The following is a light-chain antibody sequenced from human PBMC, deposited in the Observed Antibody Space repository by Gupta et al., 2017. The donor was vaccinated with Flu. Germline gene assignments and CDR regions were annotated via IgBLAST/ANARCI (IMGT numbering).Light chain of an antibody. Sequence: DIQMTQSPSSLSASVGDRVTITCRASQNINNWLAWYQQRPGKPPKLLIYKASNLQIGVPSRFSGSESGTEFTLTISNLQADDSATYYCQQHICYPITFGGGTKFEIK. CDR3: QQHICYPIT. CDR2: KAS. V-gene: IGKV1-5*03. J-gene: IGKJ4*01. CDR1: QNINNW.